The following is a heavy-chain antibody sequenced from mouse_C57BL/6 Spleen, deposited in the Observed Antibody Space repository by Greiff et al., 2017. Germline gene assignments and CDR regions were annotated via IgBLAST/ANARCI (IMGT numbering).Heavy chain of an antibody. CDR1: GYAFSSSW. D-gene: IGHD2-3*01. CDR2: IYPGDGDT. CDR3: ARGAYDGYYGY. J-gene: IGHJ2*01. V-gene: IGHV1-82*01. Sequence: VQGVESGPELVKPGASVKISCKASGYAFSSSWMNWVKQRPGKGLEWIGRIYPGDGDTNYNGKFKGKATLTADKSSSTAYMQLSSLTSEDSAVYFCARGAYDGYYGYWGQGTTLTVSS.